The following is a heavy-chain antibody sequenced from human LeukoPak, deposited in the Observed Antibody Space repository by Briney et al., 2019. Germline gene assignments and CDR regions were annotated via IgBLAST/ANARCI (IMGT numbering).Heavy chain of an antibody. D-gene: IGHD6-19*01. V-gene: IGHV4-34*01. CDR2: INHSGST. CDR1: GGSFSGYY. CDR3: ASGYSSGWGWFDP. Sequence: PLETLSLTCAVYGGSFSGYYWSWIRQPPGKGLEWIGEINHSGSTNYNPSLKSRVTISVDTSKNQFSLKLSSVTAADTAVYYCASGYSSGWGWFDPWGQGTLVTVSS. J-gene: IGHJ5*02.